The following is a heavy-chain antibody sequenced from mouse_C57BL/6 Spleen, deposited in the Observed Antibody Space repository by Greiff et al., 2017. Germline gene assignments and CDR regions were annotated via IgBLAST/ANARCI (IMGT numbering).Heavy chain of an antibody. V-gene: IGHV5-16*01. J-gene: IGHJ3*01. D-gene: IGHD2-5*01. Sequence: EVQLVESEGGLVQPGSSMKLSCTASGFTFSDYYMAWVRQVPEKGLEWVANINYDGSSTYYMDSLKSRFIISRDNAKNILYLQTSSLKSEDTATYYCARDEGYSNGGFAYWGQGTLVTVSA. CDR3: ARDEGYSNGGFAY. CDR1: GFTFSDYY. CDR2: INYDGSST.